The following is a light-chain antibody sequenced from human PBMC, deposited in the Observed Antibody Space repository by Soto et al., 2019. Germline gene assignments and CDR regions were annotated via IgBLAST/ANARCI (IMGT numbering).Light chain of an antibody. CDR1: QSISSW. CDR3: QQSYSPPRT. J-gene: IGKJ3*01. Sequence: DIQMTQSPSTLSASVGDRVTITCRASQSISSWLAWYQQKPGKAPKLLIYDASSLESGVPSRFSGSGSGTEFTLAITSLQFEDSASYFCQQSYSPPRTFGPGTTV. CDR2: DAS. V-gene: IGKV1-5*01.